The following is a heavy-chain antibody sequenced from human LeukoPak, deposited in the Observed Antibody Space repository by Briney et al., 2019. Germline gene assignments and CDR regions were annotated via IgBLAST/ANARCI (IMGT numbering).Heavy chain of an antibody. CDR2: MYYSGST. Sequence: SETLSLTCTVSGGSISSSSYYWGWIRQPPGKGLEWIGNMYYSGSTYYNPSLKSRVTISVDTSKNQFSLKVSSVTAADTAVYYCAREEVFAYYYYYMDVWGKGTTVTVSS. D-gene: IGHD1-14*01. J-gene: IGHJ6*03. CDR1: GGSISSSSYY. V-gene: IGHV4-39*02. CDR3: AREEVFAYYYYYMDV.